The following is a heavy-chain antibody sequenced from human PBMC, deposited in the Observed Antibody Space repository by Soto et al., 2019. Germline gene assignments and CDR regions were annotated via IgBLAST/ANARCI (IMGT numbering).Heavy chain of an antibody. CDR3: AKDYGRWYYDSSGYFDY. J-gene: IGHJ4*02. CDR1: GFTFSSYA. Sequence: PGGSLRLSCAASGFTFSSYAMSWVRQAPGKGLEWVSAISGSGGSTYYADSVKGRFTTSRDNSKNTLYLQMNSLRAEDTAVYYCAKDYGRWYYDSSGYFDYWGQGTLVTVSS. CDR2: ISGSGGST. D-gene: IGHD3-22*01. V-gene: IGHV3-23*01.